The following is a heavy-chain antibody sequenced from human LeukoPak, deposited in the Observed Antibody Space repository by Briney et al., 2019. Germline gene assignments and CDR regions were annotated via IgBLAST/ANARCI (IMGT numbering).Heavy chain of an antibody. CDR3: ASEEGGLDV. V-gene: IGHV3-74*01. CDR2: IKTDGSYT. CDR1: GLTFSRYW. J-gene: IGHJ6*02. Sequence: GGSLRLSCAASGLTFSRYWMHWVRQAPGKGLVWVSRIKTDGSYTSYADSVKGRFTISRDNAKSTLFLQMNGLRGEDTAIYYCASEEGGLDVWGQGTTVTVSS.